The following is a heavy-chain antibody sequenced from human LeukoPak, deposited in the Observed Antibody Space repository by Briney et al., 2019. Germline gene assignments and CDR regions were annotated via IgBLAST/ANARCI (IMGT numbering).Heavy chain of an antibody. Sequence: PSETLSLTCAVYGGSFSGYYWSWIRQPPGKGLEWIGEINHSGGTNYNPSLKSRVTISVDTSKNQFSLKLSSVTAADTAVYYCARGRGSAYYYGSGSRYFDYWGQGTLVTVSS. V-gene: IGHV4-34*01. CDR2: INHSGGT. CDR3: ARGRGSAYYYGSGSRYFDY. J-gene: IGHJ4*02. D-gene: IGHD3-10*01. CDR1: GGSFSGYY.